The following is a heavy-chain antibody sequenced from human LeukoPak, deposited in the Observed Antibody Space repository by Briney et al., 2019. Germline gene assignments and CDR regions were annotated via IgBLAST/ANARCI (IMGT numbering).Heavy chain of an antibody. V-gene: IGHV4-30-4*01. CDR3: ARASAQLLRGVDY. J-gene: IGHJ4*02. CDR1: GGSISSGDYY. Sequence: PSETLSLTCTVSGGSISSGDYYWSWIRQPPGKRLEWIGYIYYSGSTYYNPSLKSRVTISVDTSKNQFSLKLSSVTAADTAVYYCARASAQLLRGVDYWGQGTLVTVSS. CDR2: IYYSGST. D-gene: IGHD2/OR15-2a*01.